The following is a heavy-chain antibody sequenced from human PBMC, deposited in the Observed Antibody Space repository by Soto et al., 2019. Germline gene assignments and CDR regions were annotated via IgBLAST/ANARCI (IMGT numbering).Heavy chain of an antibody. J-gene: IGHJ6*02. D-gene: IGHD1-26*01. V-gene: IGHV3-23*01. CDR2: ISGSGGST. CDR1: GFTFSSYA. Sequence: EVQLLESGGGLVQPGGSLRLSCAASGFTFSSYAMSWVRQAPGKGLEWVSAISGSGGSTYYADSVKGRFTISRDNSKITLYLQMDSLRAEDTAVYYCAKDLVGATANGMDVWGQGTTVTVSS. CDR3: AKDLVGATANGMDV.